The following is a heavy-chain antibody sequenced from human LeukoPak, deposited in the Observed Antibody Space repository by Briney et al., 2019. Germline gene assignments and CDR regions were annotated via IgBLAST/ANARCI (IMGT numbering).Heavy chain of an antibody. D-gene: IGHD6-13*01. CDR3: ASQLIAAAEWENWFDP. V-gene: IGHV1-2*06. CDR1: GYTFTGYY. J-gene: IGHJ5*02. Sequence: ASVKVSCKASGYTFTGYYMHWVRQAPGQGLEWMGRINPNSGGTNYAQKFQGRVTMTRDTSISTAYMELSRLRSDDTAVYYCASQLIAAAEWENWFDPWGQGTLVTVSS. CDR2: INPNSGGT.